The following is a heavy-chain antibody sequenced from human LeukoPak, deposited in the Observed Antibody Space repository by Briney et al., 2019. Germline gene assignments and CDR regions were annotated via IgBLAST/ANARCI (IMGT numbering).Heavy chain of an antibody. CDR1: GFTFRSFW. Sequence: GGSLRLSCAASGFTFRSFWIHWVRQAPGKGLVWVGRINNDGTDTIYADSVRGRFAVSRDNAKNTLYLQMNSLRVEDTAVYFCARGGFSHGFDVWGQGTVVTVSS. V-gene: IGHV3-74*01. CDR3: ARGGFSHGFDV. CDR2: INNDGTDT. J-gene: IGHJ3*01. D-gene: IGHD5-12*01.